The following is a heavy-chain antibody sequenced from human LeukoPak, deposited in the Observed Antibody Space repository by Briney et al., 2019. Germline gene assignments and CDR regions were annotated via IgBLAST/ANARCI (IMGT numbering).Heavy chain of an antibody. D-gene: IGHD1-7*01. J-gene: IGHJ3*02. V-gene: IGHV3-74*01. CDR1: GFTFSSYW. Sequence: GGSLRLSCAASGFTFSSYWMHWVRQAPGKGLVWVSRINTDGSSTSYADSVKGRFTISRDNAKNTLYLQMNSLRAEDTAVYYCANWNSARDAFDIWGQGTMVTVSS. CDR2: INTDGSST. CDR3: ANWNSARDAFDI.